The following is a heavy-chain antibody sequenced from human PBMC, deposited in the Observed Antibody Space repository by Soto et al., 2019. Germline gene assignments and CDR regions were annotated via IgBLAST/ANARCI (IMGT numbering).Heavy chain of an antibody. CDR2: NYYSGIT. D-gene: IGHD6-6*01. V-gene: IGHV4-31*03. J-gene: IGHJ6*02. Sequence: SETLSLTCTVSGGSISSGGYYWTWIRQHPGKGLEWIGYNYYSGITHYNPSLKSRVTISLDTSKNQFSLKLSSVTAADTAVYYCARGSSIEGLYYGMEVWGQGTTVTVSS. CDR1: GGSISSGGYY. CDR3: ARGSSIEGLYYGMEV.